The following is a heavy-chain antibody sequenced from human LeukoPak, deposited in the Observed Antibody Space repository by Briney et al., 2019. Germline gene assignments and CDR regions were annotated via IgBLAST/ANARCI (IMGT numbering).Heavy chain of an antibody. CDR1: GYTFTSYY. D-gene: IGHD2-21*02. Sequence: ASVKVSSKASGYTFTSYYMHWVRQAPGQGLEWMGIINPSGGSTSYAQKFQGRVTMTRDTSTSTVYMELSSLRSEDTAVYYCASALSRCGDDCWFDPWGQGTLVTVSS. CDR2: INPSGGST. J-gene: IGHJ5*02. V-gene: IGHV1-46*01. CDR3: ASALSRCGDDCWFDP.